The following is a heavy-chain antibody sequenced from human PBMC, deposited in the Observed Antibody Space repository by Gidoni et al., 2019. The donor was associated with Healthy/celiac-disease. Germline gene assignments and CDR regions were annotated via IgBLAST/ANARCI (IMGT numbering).Heavy chain of an antibody. Sequence: QVQLVESGGGLVKPGGSLRLSCAASGFTFSDYYMSWIRQAPGKGLEWVSYISSSGSTIYYADSVKGRFTISRDNAKNSLYLQMNSLRAEDTAVYYCARVWLEASLILAYYYDSSGSGDWFDPWGQGTLVTVSS. D-gene: IGHD3-22*01. J-gene: IGHJ5*02. CDR1: GFTFSDYY. CDR3: ARVWLEASLILAYYYDSSGSGDWFDP. V-gene: IGHV3-11*01. CDR2: ISSSGSTI.